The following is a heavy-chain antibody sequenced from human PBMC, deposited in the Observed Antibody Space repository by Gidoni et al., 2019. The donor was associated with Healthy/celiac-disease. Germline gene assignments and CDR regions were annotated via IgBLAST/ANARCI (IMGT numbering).Heavy chain of an antibody. J-gene: IGHJ4*02. CDR2: IKSNIDGGTT. CDR3: TTTYYYYDRSGGSDY. V-gene: IGHV3-15*01. D-gene: IGHD3-22*01. CDR1: GFPFSNPG. Sequence: EVQLVESGGGLVKPGGSIRLSCAASGFPFSNPGMTWVRQAPGKGLEWVGRIKSNIDGGTTDYVASVKGRFTISRDDSKNTLYLQMNSLKTEDTAVYYCTTTYYYYDRSGGSDYWGQGTLVTVSS.